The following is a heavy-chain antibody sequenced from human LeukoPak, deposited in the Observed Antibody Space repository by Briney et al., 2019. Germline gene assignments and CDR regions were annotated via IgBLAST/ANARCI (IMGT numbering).Heavy chain of an antibody. V-gene: IGHV3-9*01. Sequence: GRSLRLSCAASGFTFDDYAMHWVRQAPGKGLEWVSGISWNSGSIGYADSVKGRFTISRDNAKNSLYLQMNSLRAEDTALYYCALSPRAQQQLTLDYWGQGTLVTVSS. J-gene: IGHJ4*02. CDR3: ALSPRAQQQLTLDY. CDR1: GFTFDDYA. D-gene: IGHD6-13*01. CDR2: ISWNSGSI.